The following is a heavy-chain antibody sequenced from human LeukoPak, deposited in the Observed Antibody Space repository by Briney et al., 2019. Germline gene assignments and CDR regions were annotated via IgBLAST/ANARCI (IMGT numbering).Heavy chain of an antibody. J-gene: IGHJ6*02. CDR2: ISYDGSNK. CDR1: GFTLSSYG. D-gene: IGHD2-8*02. Sequence: PGRSLRLSCAPPGFTLSSYGMHWVRHAPGKGLEWVAVISYDGSNKYYADSVKGRFTISRDNSKNTLYLQMNSRRAGDRAVYYCAKDRGGRGTGGEYYWGMDVWGQGTTVTVSS. CDR3: AKDRGGRGTGGEYYWGMDV. V-gene: IGHV3-30*18.